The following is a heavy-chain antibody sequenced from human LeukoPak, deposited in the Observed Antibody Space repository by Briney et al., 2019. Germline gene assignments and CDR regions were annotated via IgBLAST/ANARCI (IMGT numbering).Heavy chain of an antibody. V-gene: IGHV4-59*01. Sequence: SETLSLTCTVSGGSIKTYYWSWIRQPPGEGLEWIGYIFYSGSTSYNPSLQSRVTNSIDTSRNQVSLKLSSVTSADTAVYYCSTGGKAFDIWGQGTMVTVSS. CDR2: IFYSGST. D-gene: IGHD1-26*01. CDR1: GGSIKTYY. J-gene: IGHJ3*02. CDR3: STGGKAFDI.